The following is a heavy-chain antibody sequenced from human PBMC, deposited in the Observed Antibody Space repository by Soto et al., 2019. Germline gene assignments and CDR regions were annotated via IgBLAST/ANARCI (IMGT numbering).Heavy chain of an antibody. J-gene: IGHJ4*02. D-gene: IGHD3-9*01. Sequence: PGGSLRLSCAASGFTFSNYALSWVRQAPGKGLEWISAILGSGYNTYYADSVKGRFTISRDNSKNTVYLHMNSLRAEDTALYYCAKDTIFNKWLHFLYWGPGTLVTVSS. V-gene: IGHV3-23*01. CDR3: AKDTIFNKWLHFLY. CDR1: GFTFSNYA. CDR2: ILGSGYNT.